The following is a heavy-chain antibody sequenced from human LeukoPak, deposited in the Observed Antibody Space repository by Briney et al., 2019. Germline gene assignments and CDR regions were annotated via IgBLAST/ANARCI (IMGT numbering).Heavy chain of an antibody. CDR3: ARERDYYGSGSHFDY. CDR2: ISGSGGST. D-gene: IGHD3-10*01. Sequence: AISGSGGSTYYADSVKGRFTISRDNSKNTLYLQMNSLRAEDTAVYYCARERDYYGSGSHFDYWGQGTLVTVSS. J-gene: IGHJ4*02. V-gene: IGHV3-23*01.